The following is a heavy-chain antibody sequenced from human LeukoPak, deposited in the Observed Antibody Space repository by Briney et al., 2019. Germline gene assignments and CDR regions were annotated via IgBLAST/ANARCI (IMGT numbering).Heavy chain of an antibody. CDR3: ARETAGYSSSWYPSYGMDV. CDR2: IYSGGST. J-gene: IGHJ6*02. Sequence: GGSLRLSCAASGFTVSSNYMSWVRQAPGKGLEWVSVIYSGGSTYYADSVKGRFTISRDNSKNTLYLQMNSLRAEDTAVYYCARETAGYSSSWYPSYGMDVWGQGTTVTVSS. D-gene: IGHD6-13*01. CDR1: GFTVSSNY. V-gene: IGHV3-66*01.